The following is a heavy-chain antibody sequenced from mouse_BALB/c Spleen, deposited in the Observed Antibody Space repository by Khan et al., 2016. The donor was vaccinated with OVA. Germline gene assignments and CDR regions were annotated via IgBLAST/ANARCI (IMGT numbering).Heavy chain of an antibody. J-gene: IGHJ2*01. CDR1: GSSITSGYS. D-gene: IGHD1-1*01. CDR2: IHYSGIT. CDR3: ARFDGSRAFDY. Sequence: EVQLQESGPDLVKPSQSLSLTCTVTGSSITSGYSWHWIRQFPGNKLEWMGYIHYSGITNYNPSLKSRISITRETSKNQFFLQLNAVTTEDTATYYCARFDGSRAFDYWGQGTTLTVSA. V-gene: IGHV3-1*02.